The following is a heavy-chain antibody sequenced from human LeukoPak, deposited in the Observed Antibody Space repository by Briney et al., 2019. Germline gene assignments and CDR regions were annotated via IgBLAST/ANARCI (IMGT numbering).Heavy chain of an antibody. CDR1: GYTFTSYG. V-gene: IGHV1-18*01. CDR3: ASGPRPYYFDY. CDR2: ISGYNGNT. Sequence: GASVKVSCKASGYTFTSYGISWVRQAPGQGLEWMGWISGYNGNTNYAQNLQGRVTMTTDTSTSTAYMELRSLRSDDTAVYYCASGPRPYYFDYWGQGTLVTVSS. J-gene: IGHJ4*02.